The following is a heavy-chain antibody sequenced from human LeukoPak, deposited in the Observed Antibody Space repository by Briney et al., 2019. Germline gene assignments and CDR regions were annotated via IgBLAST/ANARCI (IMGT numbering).Heavy chain of an antibody. D-gene: IGHD6-6*01. V-gene: IGHV4-59*01. J-gene: IGHJ6*03. CDR2: IYYSENT. CDR1: GGSISNKY. Sequence: PSETLSLTCTVSGGSISNKYWSWIRQPPGKGLEWIGYIYYSENTNYNPSLKSRVTILVDTSKNQVSLKLSSVTAADTAVYFCARDWGVGGRPGYMDVWGKGTTVTASS. CDR3: ARDWGVGGRPGYMDV.